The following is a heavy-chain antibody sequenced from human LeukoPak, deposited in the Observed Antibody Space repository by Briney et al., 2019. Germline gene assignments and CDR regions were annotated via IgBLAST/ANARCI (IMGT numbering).Heavy chain of an antibody. CDR2: ISGSSGST. V-gene: IGHV3-23*01. J-gene: IGHJ4*02. Sequence: GGSLRLSCAASGFTFSSYAMSWVRQAPGKGLEWVSAISGSSGSTYYADSVKGRFTISRDNSKNTLYLQMNSLRAEDTAVYYCAKEESGNPDSSYFDYWGQGTLVTVSS. CDR3: AKEESGNPDSSYFDY. CDR1: GFTFSSYA. D-gene: IGHD4-23*01.